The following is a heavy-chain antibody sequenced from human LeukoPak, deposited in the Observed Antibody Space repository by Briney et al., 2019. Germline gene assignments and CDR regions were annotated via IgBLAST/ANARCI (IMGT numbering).Heavy chain of an antibody. CDR3: ARDGGAKADY. J-gene: IGHJ4*02. CDR2: ISSSGSTI. Sequence: PGRSMRLSCAASGXTFSSYEMNWVRQAPGKGLEWVSYISSSGSTIYYADSVKGRFTISRDNAKNSLYLQMNSLRAEDTAVYYCARDGGAKADYWGQGTLVTVSS. V-gene: IGHV3-48*03. D-gene: IGHD3-16*01. CDR1: GXTFSSYE.